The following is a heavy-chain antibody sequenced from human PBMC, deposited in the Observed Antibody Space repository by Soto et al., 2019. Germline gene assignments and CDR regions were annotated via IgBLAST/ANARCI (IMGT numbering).Heavy chain of an antibody. CDR2: IKSETDGWTT. CDR1: GFSFTSAW. CDR3: IGQVSISGAAFIY. V-gene: IGHV3-15*07. J-gene: IGHJ4*02. D-gene: IGHD3-3*01. Sequence: EVQVVESGGGFVEPGGSLRLSCAASGFSFTSAWLPWVRQAPGKGLEWVGRIKSETDGWTTAFAAPVKDSFNMSRDDAENTVSLQMDSLKTEDTAMDYCIGQVSISGAAFIYWGQGILVTVSS.